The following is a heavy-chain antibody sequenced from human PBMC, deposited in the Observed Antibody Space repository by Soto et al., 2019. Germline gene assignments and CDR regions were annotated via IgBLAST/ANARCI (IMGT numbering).Heavy chain of an antibody. V-gene: IGHV4-31*03. CDR2: IYDSESA. Sequence: LSLTCNVSGESISSGGYYWSGIRHHPGKGLEWIGYIYDSESAYYNPSLKSRVTISMDTSKNHFAMRLSSVTGADTAVYYCARASSSSSAADYWGQGTLVTVSS. D-gene: IGHD6-6*01. CDR1: GESISSGGYY. J-gene: IGHJ4*02. CDR3: ARASSSSSAADY.